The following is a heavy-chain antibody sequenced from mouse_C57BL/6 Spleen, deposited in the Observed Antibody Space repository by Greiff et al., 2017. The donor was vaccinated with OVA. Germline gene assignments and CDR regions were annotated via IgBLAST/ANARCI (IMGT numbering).Heavy chain of an antibody. D-gene: IGHD1-1*01. J-gene: IGHJ2*01. V-gene: IGHV1-22*01. CDR3: ARGDYYGSSYRNYFDY. Sequence: EVQLQQSGPELVKPGASVKMSCKASGYTFTDYNMHWVKQSHGKSLEWIGYINPNNGGTSYNQKFKGKATLTVNKSSSTAYMELRSLTSEDSAVYYCARGDYYGSSYRNYFDYGGQGTTLTVSS. CDR1: GYTFTDYN. CDR2: INPNNGGT.